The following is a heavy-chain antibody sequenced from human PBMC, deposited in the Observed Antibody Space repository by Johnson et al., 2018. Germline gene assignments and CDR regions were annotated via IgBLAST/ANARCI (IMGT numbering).Heavy chain of an antibody. J-gene: IGHJ6*02. Sequence: QVQLVQSGGGVVQPGRSLRLSCAASGFTFSSYGMHWVRQAPGKGLEWVAVIWYDGSNKYYADSVKGRFTISRDNSKNTLYLQMNSLRAEDTAGYYRARDEGSGSGTQTYYGMDGWGQGTTVTVSS. CDR2: IWYDGSNK. CDR3: ARDEGSGSGTQTYYGMDG. D-gene: IGHD3-10*01. V-gene: IGHV3-33*01. CDR1: GFTFSSYG.